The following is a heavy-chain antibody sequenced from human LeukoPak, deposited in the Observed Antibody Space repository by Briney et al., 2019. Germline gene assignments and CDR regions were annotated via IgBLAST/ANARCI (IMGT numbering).Heavy chain of an antibody. CDR3: ARGGRDGYNYRY. Sequence: SETLSLTCAVYGGSFSGYYWSWIRQPPGKGLEWIGEINHSGSTNYNPSLKSRVTISVDTSKNQFSLKLSSVTAADTAVYYCARGGRDGYNYRYWGQGTLVTASS. D-gene: IGHD5-24*01. J-gene: IGHJ4*02. CDR1: GGSFSGYY. V-gene: IGHV4-34*01. CDR2: INHSGST.